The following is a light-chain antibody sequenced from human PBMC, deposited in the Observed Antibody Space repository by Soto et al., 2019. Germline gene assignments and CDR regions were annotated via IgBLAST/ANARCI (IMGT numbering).Light chain of an antibody. V-gene: IGKV3-15*01. CDR1: QSVSSN. CDR3: QQYNNWYT. J-gene: IGKJ2*01. Sequence: EIVMTQSPGTLSVSPGERATLSCRASQSVSSNLAWYQQKPGQAPRLLIYGASTRATGIPGRFSGSGSGTEFTLTISSLQSEDFAVYYCQQYNNWYTFGQGTKLEIK. CDR2: GAS.